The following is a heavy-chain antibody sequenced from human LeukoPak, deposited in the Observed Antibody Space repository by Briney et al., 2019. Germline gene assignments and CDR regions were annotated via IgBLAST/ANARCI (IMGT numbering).Heavy chain of an antibody. CDR2: IIPIFGTA. CDR3: ARGPTDFWSGRMSPEYYFDY. CDR1: GGTFSSYA. D-gene: IGHD3-3*01. J-gene: IGHJ4*02. Sequence: GASVKVSCKASGGTFSSYAISWVRQAPGQGLEWMGGIIPIFGTANYAQKFQGRVTITTDESTSTAYMELSSLRSEDTAVYYCARGPTDFWSGRMSPEYYFDYWGQGTLVTVSS. V-gene: IGHV1-69*05.